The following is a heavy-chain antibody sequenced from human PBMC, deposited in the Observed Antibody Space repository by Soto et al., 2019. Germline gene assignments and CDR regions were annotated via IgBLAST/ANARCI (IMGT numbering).Heavy chain of an antibody. Sequence: XETLSLTCTVAGGSISNYYWTWVRQPPGKGLEWIGYVYYSGSTNYNPSLESRVTISIDASKNQFSLKMKSVTAADTAVYYCVRDYLLTGFDTWGQGALVTVSS. CDR1: GGSISNYY. CDR2: VYYSGST. CDR3: VRDYLLTGFDT. D-gene: IGHD3-9*01. J-gene: IGHJ4*02. V-gene: IGHV4-59*01.